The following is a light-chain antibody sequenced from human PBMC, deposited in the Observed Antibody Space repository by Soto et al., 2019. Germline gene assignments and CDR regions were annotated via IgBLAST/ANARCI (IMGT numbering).Light chain of an antibody. Sequence: EIVMTQSPATLSVSPGERATLSCRASQSIVNNLAWYQQKPGQGTRLLIYGASSRATGLPARFSGSGSGTGITLTISKLQSEDFAIYYCQQYNDWPLTFGGGTKVEIK. CDR1: QSIVNN. J-gene: IGKJ4*01. CDR2: GAS. CDR3: QQYNDWPLT. V-gene: IGKV3-15*01.